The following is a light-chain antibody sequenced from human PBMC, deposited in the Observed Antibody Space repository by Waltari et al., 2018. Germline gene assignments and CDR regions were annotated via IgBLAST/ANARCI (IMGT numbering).Light chain of an antibody. CDR3: QSADNIGSFYV. CDR1: GLSNQY. J-gene: IGLJ1*01. CDR2: KDS. V-gene: IGLV3-25*03. Sequence: SYELTQSPSVSVSPGQTARITCSGAGLSNQYAYWYQQKAGQAPVAVIYKDSERPSGIPARFSGSSSGTSVTLTISGVQPEDEADYYCQSADNIGSFYVFGPGTKVTVL.